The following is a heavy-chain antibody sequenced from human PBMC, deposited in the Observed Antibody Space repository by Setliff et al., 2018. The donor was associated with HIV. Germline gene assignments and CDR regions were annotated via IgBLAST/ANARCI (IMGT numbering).Heavy chain of an antibody. D-gene: IGHD6-13*01. J-gene: IGHJ4*02. CDR1: GGSISNSSSY. V-gene: IGHV4-39*01. CDR3: AGFPLSSSWYFY. Sequence: KPSETLSLTCTVSGGSISNSSSYWGWIRQPPGKRLEWIGSICYTGSTYYNPSLKSRVTISVDTSKNQFSLKLSSVTAADTAVYHCAGFPLSSSWYFYWGQGTLVTVSS. CDR2: ICYTGST.